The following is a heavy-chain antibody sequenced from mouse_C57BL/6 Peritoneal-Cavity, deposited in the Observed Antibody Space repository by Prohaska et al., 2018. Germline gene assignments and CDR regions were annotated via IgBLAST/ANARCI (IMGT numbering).Heavy chain of an antibody. V-gene: IGHV1-52*01. CDR2: IDPSDSET. J-gene: IGHJ2*01. CDR3: ASRGYDYDAFDY. CDR1: GYTFTSYW. D-gene: IGHD2-4*01. Sequence: QVQLQQPGAELVRPGSSVKLSCKASGYTFTSYWMHWVKQRPIQGLEWIGNIDPSDSETHYNQKFKDKATLTVDKYSSTAYMQLSSLTSEDSAVYYCASRGYDYDAFDYWGQGTTLTVSS.